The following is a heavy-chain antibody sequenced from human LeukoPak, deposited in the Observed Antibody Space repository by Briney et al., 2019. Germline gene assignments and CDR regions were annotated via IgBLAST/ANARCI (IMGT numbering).Heavy chain of an antibody. CDR2: IYSGGST. V-gene: IGHV3-66*01. J-gene: IGHJ4*02. Sequence: GGSLRLSCAASGFTVSSNYMSWVRQAPGKGLEWVSVIYSGGSTYYADSVKGRFTISRDNSKNTLYLQMNSLRAEDTAVYYCAKGLPGIAVAGVLGYWGQGTLVTVSS. CDR1: GFTVSSNY. D-gene: IGHD6-19*01. CDR3: AKGLPGIAVAGVLGY.